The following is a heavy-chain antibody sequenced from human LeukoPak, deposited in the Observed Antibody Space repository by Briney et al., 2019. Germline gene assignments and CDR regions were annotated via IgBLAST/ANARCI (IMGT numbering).Heavy chain of an antibody. J-gene: IGHJ4*02. V-gene: IGHV4-59*01. CDR3: ARDIGGGSYGYFDY. Sequence: PSQTLSLTFTVSGGSISSYYWSWIRQPPGKGLEWIGYIYYSGSTNYNPSLKSRVTIPVDTSKNQFSLKLSSVTAADTAVYYCARDIGGGSYGYFDYWGQGTLVTVSS. D-gene: IGHD1-26*01. CDR2: IYYSGST. CDR1: GGSISSYY.